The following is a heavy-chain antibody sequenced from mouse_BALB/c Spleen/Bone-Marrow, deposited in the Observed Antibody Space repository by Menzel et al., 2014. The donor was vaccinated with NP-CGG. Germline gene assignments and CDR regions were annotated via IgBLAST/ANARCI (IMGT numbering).Heavy chain of an antibody. CDR1: GFSVISYG. D-gene: IGHD2-1*01. CDR3: ARNDYGNPHYAMDY. J-gene: IGHJ4*01. CDR2: IWSGGST. V-gene: IGHV2-4*02. Sequence: VKLVESGPGLVQPSQSLFITCTVSGFSVISYGVHWVRQPPGKGLEWLGVIWSGGSTDYNAAFISRLSIGKDSSKSQVFFKMNSLQADDTAIYYCARNDYGNPHYAMDYWGQGTSVTVSS.